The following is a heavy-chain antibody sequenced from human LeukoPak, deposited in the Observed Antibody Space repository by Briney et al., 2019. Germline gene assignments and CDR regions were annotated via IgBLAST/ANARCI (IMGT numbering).Heavy chain of an antibody. Sequence: ASVKVSCKASGYTFTSYYMHWVRQAPGKGLEWMGGFDPEDGETIYAQKFQGRVTMTEDTSTDTAYMELSSLRSEDTAVYYCATLPRGHYYDSSGYYDYWGQGTLVTVSS. V-gene: IGHV1-24*01. D-gene: IGHD3-22*01. CDR2: FDPEDGET. J-gene: IGHJ4*02. CDR1: GYTFTSYY. CDR3: ATLPRGHYYDSSGYYDY.